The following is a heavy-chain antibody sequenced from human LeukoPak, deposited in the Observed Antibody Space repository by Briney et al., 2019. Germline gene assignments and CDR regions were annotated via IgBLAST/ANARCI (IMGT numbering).Heavy chain of an antibody. D-gene: IGHD3-22*01. CDR2: ISGSGGIT. J-gene: IGHJ4*02. CDR1: GFTFGSYA. V-gene: IGHV3-23*01. Sequence: GVSLRLSCAASGFTFGSYAIYWVRQAPGKGLEWVSGISGSGGITYFADSVKGRFTISRDNSRNTVYLQINSLRAEDTALYYCAKTRAGNSSGRDPGWPMDYWGQGTLVTVSS. CDR3: AKTRAGNSSGRDPGWPMDY.